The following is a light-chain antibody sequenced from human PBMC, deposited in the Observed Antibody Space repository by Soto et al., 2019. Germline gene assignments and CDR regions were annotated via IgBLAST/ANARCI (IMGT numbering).Light chain of an antibody. CDR2: GAS. J-gene: IGKJ1*01. V-gene: IGKV3-11*01. CDR1: QSISGTY. CDR3: QQRSNWT. Sequence: VLKQSPGTLSLTTGERTALSCRASQSISGTYVAWYQQKPGQAPRLLIYGASIRATGIPARFSGSGSGTDFTLTISSLEPEGFAVYYCQQRSNWTFGQGAKVDI.